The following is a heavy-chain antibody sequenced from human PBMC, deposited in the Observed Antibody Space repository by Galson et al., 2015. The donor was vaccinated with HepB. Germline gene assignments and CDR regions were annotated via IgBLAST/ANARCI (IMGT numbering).Heavy chain of an antibody. J-gene: IGHJ4*02. Sequence: SLRLSCAASGFTFSSYWMSWVRQAPGKGLEWVANIKQDGSEKYYVDSVKGRFTISRDNAKNSLYLQMNSLRAEDTAVYYCAREGMVRGVIISWDNFDYWGQGTLVTVSS. CDR1: GFTFSSYW. CDR3: AREGMVRGVIISWDNFDY. D-gene: IGHD3-10*01. V-gene: IGHV3-7*03. CDR2: IKQDGSEK.